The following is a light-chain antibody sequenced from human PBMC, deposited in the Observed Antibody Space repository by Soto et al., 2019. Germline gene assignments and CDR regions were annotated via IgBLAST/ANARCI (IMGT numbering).Light chain of an antibody. CDR1: SNDVGGYNY. CDR3: SSFTDSTTWV. CDR2: EVS. J-gene: IGLJ3*02. Sequence: QSALTQPASLSGSPGQSITMFCTGTSNDVGGYNYVSWYQQHPGKAPKLIIYEVSNRPSGISSRFSGSKSANTASLTISGLQAEDEAEYHCSSFTDSTTWVFGGGTKVTVL. V-gene: IGLV2-14*01.